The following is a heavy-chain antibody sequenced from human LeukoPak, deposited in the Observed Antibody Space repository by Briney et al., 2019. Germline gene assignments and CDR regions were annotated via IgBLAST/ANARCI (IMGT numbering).Heavy chain of an antibody. CDR2: IKQDGSEK. CDR3: ASNQLYYYDSSGYGFDY. V-gene: IGHV3-7*01. J-gene: IGHJ4*02. D-gene: IGHD3-22*01. CDR1: GFTFSSYW. Sequence: GGSLRLSCAASGFTFSSYWMSWVRQAPGKGLEWVANIKQDGSEKYYVDSVKGRFTISRDNAKNSLYLQMNSLRAEDTAVYYCASNQLYYYDSSGYGFDYWGQGTPVTVSS.